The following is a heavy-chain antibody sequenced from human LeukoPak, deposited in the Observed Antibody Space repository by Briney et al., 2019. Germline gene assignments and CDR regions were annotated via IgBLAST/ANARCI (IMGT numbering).Heavy chain of an antibody. J-gene: IGHJ4*02. CDR2: INHSGST. D-gene: IGHD6-13*01. CDR1: GGSFSGYY. Sequence: SETLSLTCAVYGGSFSGYYWSWIRQPPGKGLEWIGEINHSGSTNYNPSLKSRVTISVDTSKNQFSLKLSSVTAADTAVYYCASRGFAAAGDTDYWGQGTLVTVSS. CDR3: ASRGFAAAGDTDY. V-gene: IGHV4-34*01.